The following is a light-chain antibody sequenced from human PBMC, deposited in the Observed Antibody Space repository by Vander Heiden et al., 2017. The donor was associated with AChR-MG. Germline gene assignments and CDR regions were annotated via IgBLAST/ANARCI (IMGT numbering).Light chain of an antibody. V-gene: IGKV3-11*01. CDR3: QRRRNGSSRT. J-gene: IGKJ5*01. CDR2: DAG. CDR1: QSGGSN. Sequence: DIVLTHSLATLSSSPGEGATPSCRSSQSGGSNIAWDQQKPGQAPRLMIYDAGDRATGIRARFSGSGCGTDFALTISSREPEDYAVYDYQRRRNGSSRTFGQGTRLEIK.